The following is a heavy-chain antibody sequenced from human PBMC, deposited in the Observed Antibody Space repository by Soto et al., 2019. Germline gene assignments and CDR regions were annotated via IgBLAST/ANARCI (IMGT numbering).Heavy chain of an antibody. D-gene: IGHD2-15*01. Sequence: QVQLVQSGAEVKKPGSSVKVSCKASVGTFSSYTISWVRQAPGQGLEWMGRIIPILGIGNYAQKFQGRVMIPADSSTSPASMSLRRMRAEVTAVYYCASDEVVVSSWFDPWGQGTLVIVSS. CDR3: ASDEVVVSSWFDP. J-gene: IGHJ5*02. CDR2: IIPILGIG. V-gene: IGHV1-69*02. CDR1: VGTFSSYT.